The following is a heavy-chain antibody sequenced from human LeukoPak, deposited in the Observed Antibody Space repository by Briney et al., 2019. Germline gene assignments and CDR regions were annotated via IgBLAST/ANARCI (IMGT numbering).Heavy chain of an antibody. J-gene: IGHJ4*02. CDR2: ISPDGSTT. D-gene: IGHD3-3*01. V-gene: IGHV3-74*01. CDR1: GFTFSSYW. Sequence: GGSLRLSCAASGFTFSSYWMHWVRQAPGKGLVWVSRISPDGSTTGHADSVKGRFTTSRDNAKNTLFLQMNSLRAEDTAVYYCTRDSDFSSAIWGQGTLVTVSS. CDR3: TRDSDFSSAI.